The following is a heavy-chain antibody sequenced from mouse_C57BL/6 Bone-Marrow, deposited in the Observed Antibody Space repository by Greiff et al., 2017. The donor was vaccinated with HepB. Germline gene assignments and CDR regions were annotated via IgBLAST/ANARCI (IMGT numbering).Heavy chain of an antibody. CDR2: IYPGSGST. J-gene: IGHJ3*01. V-gene: IGHV1-55*01. CDR3: ARTDDGYSLFAY. D-gene: IGHD2-3*01. CDR1: GYTFTSYW. Sequence: VKLQQSGAELVKPGASVKMSCKASGYTFTSYWITWVKQRPGQGLEWIGDIYPGSGSTNYNEKFKSKATLTVDTSSSTAYMQLSSLTSEDSAVYYCARTDDGYSLFAYWGQGTLVTVSA.